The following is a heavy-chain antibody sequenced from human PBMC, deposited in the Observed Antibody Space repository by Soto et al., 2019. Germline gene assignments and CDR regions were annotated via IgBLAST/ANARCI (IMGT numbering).Heavy chain of an antibody. CDR2: TYYRSKWYN. CDR1: GDSVSSNSAA. J-gene: IGHJ6*02. V-gene: IGHV6-1*01. D-gene: IGHD6-13*01. Sequence: SQTLSLTCAISGDSVSSNSAAWNWIRQSPSRGLEWLGRTYYRSKWYNDYAVSAKSRITINPDTSKNQFPLQLNSVTPEDTAVYYCARDQIAATYYYYGMDVWGQGTTVTVSS. CDR3: ARDQIAATYYYYGMDV.